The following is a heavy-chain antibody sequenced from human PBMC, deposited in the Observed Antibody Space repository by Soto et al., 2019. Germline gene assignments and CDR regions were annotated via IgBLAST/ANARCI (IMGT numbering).Heavy chain of an antibody. CDR1: GYTFTSYA. Sequence: GASVKFSCKASGYTFTSYAVHWVRQAPGQMLEWMGWIIGGNGNAQYXXKFQGRVXXTRDTSASTGXMELSXRGCEETAVYYCARTGSSSWFCFDPWGQGTLVTVSS. CDR3: ARTGSSSWFCFDP. V-gene: IGHV1-3*01. D-gene: IGHD6-13*01. J-gene: IGHJ5*02. CDR2: IIGGNGNA.